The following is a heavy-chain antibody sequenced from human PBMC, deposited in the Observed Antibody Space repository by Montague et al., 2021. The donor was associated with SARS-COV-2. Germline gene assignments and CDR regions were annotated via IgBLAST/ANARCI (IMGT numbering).Heavy chain of an antibody. Sequence: CAISGDSVSSDNAAWNWIRQSPSRGLEWLGRTYYRSRWYREYAVSVKSRITIEPDTSKNQFSLQLNSVTPEDTAVYYCARGWTTEWYEGYFDNWGQGTLVTVSS. D-gene: IGHD3-3*01. CDR2: TYYRSRWYR. V-gene: IGHV6-1*01. CDR3: ARGWTTEWYEGYFDN. J-gene: IGHJ4*02. CDR1: GDSVSSDNAA.